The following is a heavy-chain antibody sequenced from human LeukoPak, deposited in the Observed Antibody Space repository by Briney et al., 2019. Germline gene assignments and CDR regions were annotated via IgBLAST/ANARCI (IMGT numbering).Heavy chain of an antibody. CDR1: GVSFSSYY. CDR3: ARDLFTMVRGVIFYYYYYMDV. Sequence: SETLSLTCTVYGVSFSSYYWSWIRQPAGKGLEWIGRIYTSGSTNYNPSLKSRVTMSVDTSKNQFSLKLSSVTAADTAVYYCARDLFTMVRGVIFYYYYYMDVWGKGTTVTISS. CDR2: IYTSGST. D-gene: IGHD3-10*01. J-gene: IGHJ6*03. V-gene: IGHV4-4*07.